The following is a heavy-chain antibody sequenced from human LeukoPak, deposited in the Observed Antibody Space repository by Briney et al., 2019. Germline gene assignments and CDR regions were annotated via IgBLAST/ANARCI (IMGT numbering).Heavy chain of an antibody. CDR2: INPSSGGT. V-gene: IGHV1-2*02. CDR1: GYTFTGYY. J-gene: IGHJ4*02. D-gene: IGHD3-10*01. CDR3: ARDRYYYGSVDY. Sequence: ASVKVSCKASGYTFTGYYMCWVRQAPGQGLEWMGWINPSSGGTNYAQKFQGRVTMTRDTSISTAYMELSSLKSDDTAIYYCARDRYYYGSVDYWGQGTLVTVSS.